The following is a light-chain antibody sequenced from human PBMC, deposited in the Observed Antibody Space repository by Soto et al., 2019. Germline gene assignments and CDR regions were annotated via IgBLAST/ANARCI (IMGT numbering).Light chain of an antibody. CDR3: EAWDDSLYGAV. CDR2: NND. J-gene: IGLJ2*01. V-gene: IGLV1-44*01. CDR1: SSNIGANP. Sequence: QAVVTQPPSASGTPGQRVTISCSGSSSNIGANPINWYQQLPGMAPKLLIYNNDQRPSGVPDRFSASKSGTSASLAISGLQSEDEADYYCEAWDDSLYGAVLGGGTKLTVL.